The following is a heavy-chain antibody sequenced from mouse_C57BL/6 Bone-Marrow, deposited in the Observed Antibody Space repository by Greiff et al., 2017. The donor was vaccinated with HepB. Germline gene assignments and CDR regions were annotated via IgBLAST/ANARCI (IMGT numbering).Heavy chain of an antibody. CDR2: INPNNGGT. V-gene: IGHV1-26*01. J-gene: IGHJ4*01. Sequence: EVQLQQSGPELVKPGASVKISCKASGYTFTDYYMNWVKQSHGKSLEWIGDINPNNGGTSYNQKFKGKATLTVDKSSSTAYMELRSLTSEDSAVYYCARRGYGSKAMDYWGQGTSVTVSS. CDR3: ARRGYGSKAMDY. CDR1: GYTFTDYY. D-gene: IGHD1-1*01.